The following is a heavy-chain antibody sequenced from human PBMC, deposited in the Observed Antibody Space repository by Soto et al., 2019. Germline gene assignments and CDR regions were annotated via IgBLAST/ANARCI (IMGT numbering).Heavy chain of an antibody. J-gene: IGHJ4*02. D-gene: IGHD3-10*01. CDR1: GFTFSSYA. CDR2: ISGSGGST. V-gene: IGHV3-23*01. CDR3: AKDSRNYGSAFDY. Sequence: GGSLRLSCAASGFTFSSYAMSWVRQAPGKGLEWVSAISGSGGSTYYADSVKGRFTISRGNSKNTLYLQMNSPRAEDTAIYYCAKDSRNYGSAFDYWGQGTLVTVSS.